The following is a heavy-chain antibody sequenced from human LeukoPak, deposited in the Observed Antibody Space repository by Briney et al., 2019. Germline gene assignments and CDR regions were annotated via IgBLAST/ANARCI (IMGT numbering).Heavy chain of an antibody. CDR1: GGSISGYY. CDR2: IYYSGST. D-gene: IGHD5-24*01. V-gene: IGHV4-59*01. J-gene: IGHJ4*02. CDR3: ARLAEPREMATTSDY. Sequence: PSETLSLTCTVSGGSISGYYWSWIRQSPGKGLEWIGYIYYSGSTNYNPSLKSRVTISVDTSKNQFSLKLSSVTAADTAVYYCARLAEPREMATTSDYWGQGTLVTVSS.